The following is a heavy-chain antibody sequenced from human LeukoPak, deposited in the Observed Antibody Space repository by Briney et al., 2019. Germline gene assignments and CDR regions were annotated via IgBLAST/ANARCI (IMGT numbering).Heavy chain of an antibody. CDR3: ASPGSGYSKPPSF. CDR1: GGSISSYY. J-gene: IGHJ4*02. D-gene: IGHD3-22*01. CDR2: IYYSGST. V-gene: IGHV4-59*12. Sequence: SETLSLTCTVSGGSISSYYWSWIRQPPGKGLEWIGYIYYSGSTNYNPSLKSRVTISVDTSKNQFSLKLSSVTAADTAVYYCASPGSGYSKPPSFWGQGTLVTVSS.